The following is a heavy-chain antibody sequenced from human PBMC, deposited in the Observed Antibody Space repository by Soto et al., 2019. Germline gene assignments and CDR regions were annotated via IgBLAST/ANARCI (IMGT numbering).Heavy chain of an antibody. D-gene: IGHD2-2*01. Sequence: GGSLRLSCAVSGFTFRSYGMHWVRQAPGKGLEWVAIISYDGSKKYYGDSVKGRFTISRDNSRNTLYLEMNSLRVEDSAVYYRAKDTRDCSTISCNPGNNCCDSWGQETLVTVSS. CDR3: AKDTRDCSTISCNPGNNCCDS. CDR1: GFTFRSYG. J-gene: IGHJ5*02. V-gene: IGHV3-30*18. CDR2: ISYDGSKK.